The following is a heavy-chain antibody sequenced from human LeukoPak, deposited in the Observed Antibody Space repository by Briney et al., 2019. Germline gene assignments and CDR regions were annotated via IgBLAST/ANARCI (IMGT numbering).Heavy chain of an antibody. J-gene: IGHJ3*02. D-gene: IGHD2/OR15-2a*01. Sequence: SETLSLTCTVSGGSISSSNYYWGWIRQPPGKGPEWTGSIYYSGSTYYKPSLKSRVSVSADTSKNKFSLKLSSVTAADTAVYYCASGRNLDAFEIWGQGTMVTVSS. CDR1: GGSISSSNYY. V-gene: IGHV4-39*01. CDR3: ASGRNLDAFEI. CDR2: IYYSGST.